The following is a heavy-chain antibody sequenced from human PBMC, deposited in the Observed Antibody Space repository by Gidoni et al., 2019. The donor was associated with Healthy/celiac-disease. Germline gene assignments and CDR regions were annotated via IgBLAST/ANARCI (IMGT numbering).Heavy chain of an antibody. CDR3: ARGYYDFWSGYDDAFDI. V-gene: IGHV5-51*01. J-gene: IGHJ3*02. CDR1: GYSFTSYW. CDR2: IYPGDSDT. Sequence: EVQLLQSGAEVKKPGESLKISCKGSGYSFTSYWIGWVRQMPGKGLGWMGIIYPGDSDTRYSPSFQGQVTISADKSISTAYLQWSSLKASDTAMYYCARGYYDFWSGYDDAFDIWGQGTMVTVSS. D-gene: IGHD3-3*01.